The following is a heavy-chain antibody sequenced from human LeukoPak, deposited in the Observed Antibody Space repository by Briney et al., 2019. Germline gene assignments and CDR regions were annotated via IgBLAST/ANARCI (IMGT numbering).Heavy chain of an antibody. Sequence: SETLSLTCTVSGGSISSYYWSWIRQPAGKGLEWIGSIYYSGSTYYNPSLKSRVTISVDTSKNQFSLKLSSVTAADTAVYYCARHPNGVLRAFDIWGQGTMVTVSS. D-gene: IGHD2-8*01. CDR2: IYYSGST. J-gene: IGHJ3*02. V-gene: IGHV4-59*06. CDR1: GGSISSYY. CDR3: ARHPNGVLRAFDI.